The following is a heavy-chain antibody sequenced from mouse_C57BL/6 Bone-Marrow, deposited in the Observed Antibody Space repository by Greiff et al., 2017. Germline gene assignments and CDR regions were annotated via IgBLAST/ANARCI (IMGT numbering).Heavy chain of an antibody. Sequence: VQRVESGAELVRPGASVKLSCKASGYTFTDYYINWVKQRPGQGLEWIARIYPGSGNTYYNEKVKGKATLTAEKSSSTAYMQLSSLTSEDSAVYCCAREGDAMDYWGQGTSVTVSS. V-gene: IGHV1-76*01. CDR2: IYPGSGNT. CDR3: AREGDAMDY. J-gene: IGHJ4*01. CDR1: GYTFTDYY.